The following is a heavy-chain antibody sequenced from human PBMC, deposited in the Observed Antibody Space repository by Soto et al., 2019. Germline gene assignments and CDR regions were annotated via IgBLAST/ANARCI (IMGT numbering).Heavy chain of an antibody. CDR2: ITGSGIYT. D-gene: IGHD4-4*01. CDR1: GFIFATHT. CDR3: VKEGISNYNAYFDD. V-gene: IGHV3-21*02. J-gene: IGHJ4*02. Sequence: VQLVESGGGLVKPGGSLRLSCAASGFIFATHTINWVRQAPGKGLEWVSSITGSGIYTRYADSVKGRFTISRDNAKASLYLQMNSLGAEDTAVYYCVKEGISNYNAYFDDWGQGTLVTVSS.